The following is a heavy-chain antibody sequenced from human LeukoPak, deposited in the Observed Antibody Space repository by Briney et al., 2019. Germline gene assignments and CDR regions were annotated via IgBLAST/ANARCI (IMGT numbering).Heavy chain of an antibody. Sequence: ASVKVSCKASGHTFTGYYMHWVRQAPGQGLEWMGWVNPNSGATNYAQKFQGRVTITRDTSISTAYMELSSLRSDDTAVYYCARSAPTLTYDILTGYLGYGGQGTLVTVS. V-gene: IGHV1-2*02. CDR1: GHTFTGYY. J-gene: IGHJ4*02. CDR3: ARSAPTLTYDILTGYLGY. D-gene: IGHD3-9*01. CDR2: VNPNSGAT.